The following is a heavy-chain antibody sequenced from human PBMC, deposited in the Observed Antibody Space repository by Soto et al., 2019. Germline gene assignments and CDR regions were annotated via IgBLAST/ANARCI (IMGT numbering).Heavy chain of an antibody. CDR2: ISGSGGST. D-gene: IGHD2-2*01. Sequence: EVQLLESGGGLVQPGGSLRLSCAASGFTFSSYAMSWVRQAPGKGLEWVSAISGSGGSTYYADSVKGRFTISRDNSKNTMYLQMNSLRAEDTAVYYCTKEGYCSSTSCYYYYYGMDVWGQGTTVTVSS. CDR3: TKEGYCSSTSCYYYYYGMDV. J-gene: IGHJ6*02. V-gene: IGHV3-23*01. CDR1: GFTFSSYA.